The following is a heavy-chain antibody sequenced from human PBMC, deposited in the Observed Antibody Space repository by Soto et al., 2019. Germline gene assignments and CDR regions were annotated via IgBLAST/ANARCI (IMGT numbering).Heavy chain of an antibody. V-gene: IGHV1-69*12. CDR3: ARSFPLIVLVPAAESYYYYGMDV. D-gene: IGHD2-2*01. CDR1: GGTFSSYA. Sequence: QVQLVQSGAEVKKPGSSVKVSCKASGGTFSSYAISWVRQAPGQGLEWMGGIIPIFGTANYAQKFQGRVTITADESTSTAYMELSSLRSEDTAVYYCARSFPLIVLVPAAESYYYYGMDVWGQGTTVTVSS. J-gene: IGHJ6*02. CDR2: IIPIFGTA.